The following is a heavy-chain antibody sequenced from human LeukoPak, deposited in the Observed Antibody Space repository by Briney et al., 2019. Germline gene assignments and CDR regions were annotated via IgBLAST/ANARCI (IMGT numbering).Heavy chain of an antibody. J-gene: IGHJ4*02. V-gene: IGHV3-64*01. CDR2: ISINGDST. Sequence: GGSLRLSCAASGFTFNTYRMHWVRQAPGKGLEYVSGISINGDSTYYVNSVKGRFTISRDNSKNTLHLQMGSLRAEDMAVYYCAKDGRFLEWLSDYWGQGTLVTVSS. CDR1: GFTFNTYR. CDR3: AKDGRFLEWLSDY. D-gene: IGHD3-3*01.